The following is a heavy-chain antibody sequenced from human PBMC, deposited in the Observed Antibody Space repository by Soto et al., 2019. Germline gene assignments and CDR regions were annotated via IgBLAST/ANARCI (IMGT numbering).Heavy chain of an antibody. J-gene: IGHJ4*02. D-gene: IGHD3-22*01. CDR1: GFTFSSYS. V-gene: IGHV3-21*01. CDR2: ISTSSSYI. CDR3: ARGTYYYDSSVYYGY. Sequence: EVQLVESGGGLVKPGGPLRLSCAASGFTFSSYSMNWVRQAPGKGLEWVSSISTSSSYIYYADSVKGRFTISRDNAKNSLYLQMNSLRAEDTAVYYCARGTYYYDSSVYYGYWGQGTLVTVSS.